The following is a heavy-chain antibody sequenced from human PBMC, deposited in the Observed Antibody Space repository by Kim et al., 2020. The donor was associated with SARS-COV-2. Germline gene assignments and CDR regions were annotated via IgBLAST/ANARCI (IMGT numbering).Heavy chain of an antibody. Sequence: GGSLRLSCAASGLNFRNYGMQWVRQAPGKGLEWVAVIWYDESYKYYADSVKGRFTISRDNSKNVVYLQMNNLRADDTAVYYCANDLETGSPGLSNYDMDVWGQGTTVTVSS. CDR3: ANDLETGSPGLSNYDMDV. J-gene: IGHJ6*02. CDR1: GLNFRNYG. V-gene: IGHV3-33*06. CDR2: IWYDESYK. D-gene: IGHD2-2*01.